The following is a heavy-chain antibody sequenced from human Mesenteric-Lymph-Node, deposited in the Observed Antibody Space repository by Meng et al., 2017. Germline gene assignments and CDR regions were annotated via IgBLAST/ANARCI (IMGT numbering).Heavy chain of an antibody. V-gene: IGHV4-59*01. D-gene: IGHD4-23*01. J-gene: IGHJ6*02. CDR3: ATTHGGPYYYYYGMDV. CDR1: GGSISSYY. CDR2: IYYSGST. Sequence: GSLRLSCTVSGGSISSYYWSWIRQPPGKGLEWIGYIYYSGSTNYNPSLKSRVTTSVDTSKNQFSLKLSSVTAADTAVYYCATTHGGPYYYYYGMDVWGQGTTVTVSS.